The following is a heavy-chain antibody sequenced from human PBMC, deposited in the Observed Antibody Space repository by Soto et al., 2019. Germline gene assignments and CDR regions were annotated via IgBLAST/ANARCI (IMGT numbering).Heavy chain of an antibody. J-gene: IGHJ6*02. V-gene: IGHV1-69*13. Sequence: SVKVSCKASGGTFSSYAISWVRQAPGQGLEWMGGIIPIFGTANYAQKFQGRVTITAVESTSTAYMELSSLRSEDTAMYYCASSLWFGESDYGMDVWGQGTTVTVSS. CDR2: IIPIFGTA. CDR3: ASSLWFGESDYGMDV. CDR1: GGTFSSYA. D-gene: IGHD3-10*01.